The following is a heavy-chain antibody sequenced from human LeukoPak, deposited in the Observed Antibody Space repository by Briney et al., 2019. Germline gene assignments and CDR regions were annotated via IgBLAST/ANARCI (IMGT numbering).Heavy chain of an antibody. J-gene: IGHJ4*02. V-gene: IGHV4-34*01. CDR3: ARDKPRTYCSGGSCYPPGFDY. D-gene: IGHD2-15*01. CDR2: INHRGST. Sequence: SETLSLTCAVYGGSFSGYYWSWIRQPPGKGLEWIGEINHRGSTNYNPSLKSRVTISVDTSKNQFSLKLSSVTAADTAVYYCARDKPRTYCSGGSCYPPGFDYWGQGTLVTVSS. CDR1: GGSFSGYY.